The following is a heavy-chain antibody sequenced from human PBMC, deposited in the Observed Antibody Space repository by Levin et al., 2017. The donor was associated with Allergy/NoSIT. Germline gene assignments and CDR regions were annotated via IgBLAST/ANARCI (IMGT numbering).Heavy chain of an antibody. Sequence: PSETLSLTCTVSGYSINSNNWWGWIRQPPGKGLEWIGYIYYSGRAYYNPSLKSRVTMSVDTSRNQFSLKLSSVTAVDTAVYYCARTRGYCSGGSCEFDYWGQGTQVTVSS. CDR1: GYSINSNNW. CDR2: IYYSGRA. J-gene: IGHJ4*02. V-gene: IGHV4-28*01. CDR3: ARTRGYCSGGSCEFDY. D-gene: IGHD2-15*01.